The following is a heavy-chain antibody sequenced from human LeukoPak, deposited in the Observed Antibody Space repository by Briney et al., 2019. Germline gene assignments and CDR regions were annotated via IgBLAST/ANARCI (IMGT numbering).Heavy chain of an antibody. CDR3: ARDPKITILGVVPYYYYGMDV. J-gene: IGHJ6*02. CDR1: GYTYTSYG. Sequence: ASVKVSCKASGYTYTSYGISWVRQAPGQGLEWMGWISAYNGNTNYAQKLQGRVTMTTDTSTSTAYMELRSLRSDDTAVYYCARDPKITILGVVPYYYYGMDVWGQGTTVTVSS. V-gene: IGHV1-18*01. CDR2: ISAYNGNT. D-gene: IGHD3-3*01.